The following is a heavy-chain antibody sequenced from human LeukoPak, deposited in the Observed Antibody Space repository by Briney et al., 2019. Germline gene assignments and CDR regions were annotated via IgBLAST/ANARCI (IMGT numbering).Heavy chain of an antibody. CDR2: INHSGST. CDR1: GGSFSGYY. D-gene: IGHD3-10*01. Sequence: SETLSLTCAVYGGSFSGYYWSWIRQPPGKGLEWMGEINHSGSTNYNPSLKSRVTISVDTSKNQFSLKLSSVTAADTAVYYCARGSPHYYYGSGSYYSGWGQGTLVTVSS. J-gene: IGHJ4*02. CDR3: ARGSPHYYYGSGSYYSG. V-gene: IGHV4-34*01.